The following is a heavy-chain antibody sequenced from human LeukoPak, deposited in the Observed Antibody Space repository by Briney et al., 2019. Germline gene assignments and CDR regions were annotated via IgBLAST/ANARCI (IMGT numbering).Heavy chain of an antibody. Sequence: SETLSLTCTVSGGSISSSSYYWGWIRQPPGKGLEWIGSIYYNGSTYYNPSLKSRVTISVDTSKNQFSLKLSSVTAADTAVYYWARAVRGVTVDYWGQGTLVTVSS. D-gene: IGHD3-10*01. J-gene: IGHJ4*02. CDR3: ARAVRGVTVDY. V-gene: IGHV4-39*01. CDR1: GGSISSSSYY. CDR2: IYYNGST.